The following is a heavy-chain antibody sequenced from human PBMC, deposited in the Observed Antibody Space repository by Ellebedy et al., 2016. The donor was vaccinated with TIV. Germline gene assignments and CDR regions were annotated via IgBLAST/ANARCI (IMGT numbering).Heavy chain of an antibody. J-gene: IGHJ5*02. CDR3: ARGYSGYDSYNWFDP. D-gene: IGHD5-12*01. V-gene: IGHV4-4*02. Sequence: MPSETLSLTCAVSGGSISSSNCWSCVRQPTGKGLEWVGEIYHSGSTNYNPSLKSRVTISVDKSKNQFSLKLSSVTAADTAVYYCARGYSGYDSYNWFDPWGQGTLVTVSS. CDR1: GGSISSSNC. CDR2: IYHSGST.